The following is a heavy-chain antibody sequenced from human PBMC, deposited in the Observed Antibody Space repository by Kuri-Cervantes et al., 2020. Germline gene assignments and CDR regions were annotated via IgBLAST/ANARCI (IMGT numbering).Heavy chain of an antibody. D-gene: IGHD1-26*01. CDR3: AREGLPPWLGATTRDAFDI. Sequence: GESLKISCAASGFTFSSYSMNWVRQAPGKGLEWVAVISYDGSNKYYADSVKGRFTISRDNSKNTLYLQMNSLRAEDTAVYYCAREGLPPWLGATTRDAFDIWGQGTMVTVSS. J-gene: IGHJ3*02. CDR2: ISYDGSNK. V-gene: IGHV3-30*03. CDR1: GFTFSSYS.